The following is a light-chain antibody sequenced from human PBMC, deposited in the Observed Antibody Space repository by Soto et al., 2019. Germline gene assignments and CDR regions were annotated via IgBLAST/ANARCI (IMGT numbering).Light chain of an antibody. CDR3: CSYAGSRV. V-gene: IGLV2-23*01. CDR2: EGS. Sequence: QSALTQPASVSGSPGQSITISCTGTSSGVGSYNFVSWYQQHPGKAPKLMIYEGSKRPSGVSNRFSGSKSGNTASMTISGLQAEDEADYYCCSYAGSRVFGGGTKLTVL. CDR1: SSGVGSYNF. J-gene: IGLJ3*02.